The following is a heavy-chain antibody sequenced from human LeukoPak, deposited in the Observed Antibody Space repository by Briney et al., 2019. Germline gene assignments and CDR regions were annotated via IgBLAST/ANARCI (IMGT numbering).Heavy chain of an antibody. CDR3: ATRIGGANNFDN. J-gene: IGHJ4*02. Sequence: PGGSLRLSCAASGFTFSSYAMSWVRQAPGKGLEWVSVTSGSGGTTYYADSVKGRFTISRDNTKNTLYLQMNSLRDEDTAVYYCATRIGGANNFDNWGQGTLVTVSS. V-gene: IGHV3-23*01. D-gene: IGHD1-26*01. CDR1: GFTFSSYA. CDR2: TSGSGGTT.